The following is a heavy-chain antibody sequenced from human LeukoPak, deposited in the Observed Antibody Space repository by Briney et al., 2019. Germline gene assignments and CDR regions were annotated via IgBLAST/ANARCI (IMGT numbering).Heavy chain of an antibody. CDR1: GFTFSSYS. CDR2: ISSSSSYI. Sequence: GGSLRLSCAASGFTFSSYSMNWVRQAPGKGLEWVSSISSSSSYIYYADSVKGRFTISRDNAKNSLYLQMNSLRAEDTAEYYCARIVGAGIPGYSSGWYEANYYYMDVWGKGTTVTVSS. D-gene: IGHD6-19*01. J-gene: IGHJ6*03. V-gene: IGHV3-21*01. CDR3: ARIVGAGIPGYSSGWYEANYYYMDV.